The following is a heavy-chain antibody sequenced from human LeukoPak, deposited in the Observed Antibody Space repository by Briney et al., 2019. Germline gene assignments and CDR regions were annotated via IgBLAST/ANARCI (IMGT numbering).Heavy chain of an antibody. V-gene: IGHV3-66*01. CDR2: IYSGGST. CDR1: GFTVSSNY. J-gene: IGHJ4*02. D-gene: IGHD2-15*01. Sequence: GGSLRLSCAASGFTVSSNYMSWVRQAPGKGLEWVSVIYSGGSTYYADSVKGRFTISRDNSKNTLYLQMNSLRVEDTAVYYCARDFCSAGSCYPDNWGQGTLVTVSS. CDR3: ARDFCSAGSCYPDN.